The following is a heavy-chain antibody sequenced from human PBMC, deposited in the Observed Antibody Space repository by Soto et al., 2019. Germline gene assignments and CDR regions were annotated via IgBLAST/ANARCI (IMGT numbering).Heavy chain of an antibody. D-gene: IGHD6-19*01. Sequence: EVQLVESGGGLVQPGGSLRLSCAASGLIFSDYHMDWVRQAPGKGLEWVGRIRRKANSYTTEYAASVKGRFTISRDDTKSSLYLQMNSLKSEDTGVYYCAMLGGWSGGSGGMDFWGQGTTVTVSS. V-gene: IGHV3-72*01. J-gene: IGHJ6*02. CDR2: IRRKANSYTT. CDR3: AMLGGWSGGSGGMDF. CDR1: GLIFSDYH.